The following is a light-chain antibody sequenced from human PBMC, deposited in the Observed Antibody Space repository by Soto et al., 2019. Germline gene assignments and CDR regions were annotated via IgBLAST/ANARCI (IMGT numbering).Light chain of an antibody. V-gene: IGKV1-8*01. CDR1: QGISSY. CDR2: AAS. J-gene: IGKJ2*01. Sequence: AIRMTQSPSSLSASTGDRVTITCRASQGISSYLAWYQQKPGKAPKLLIYAASTLQSGVPSRFSGSGSGTDFTLTLSCLQSEDFATSYCQQYYSYPPYTFGQGTKLEIK. CDR3: QQYYSYPPYT.